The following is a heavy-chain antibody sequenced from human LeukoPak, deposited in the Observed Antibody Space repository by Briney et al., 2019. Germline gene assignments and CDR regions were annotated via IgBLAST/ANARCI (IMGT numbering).Heavy chain of an antibody. V-gene: IGHV1-69*06. CDR1: GGTFSSYA. CDR3: ARAPDIAAAGTGTFDY. D-gene: IGHD6-13*01. CDR2: IIPIFGTA. J-gene: IGHJ4*02. Sequence: PSVKVSCKASGGTFSSYAISWVRQAPGQGLEWMGGIIPIFGTANYAQKFQGRVTITADKSTSTAYMELSSLRSEDTAVYYCARAPDIAAAGTGTFDYWGQGTLVTVSS.